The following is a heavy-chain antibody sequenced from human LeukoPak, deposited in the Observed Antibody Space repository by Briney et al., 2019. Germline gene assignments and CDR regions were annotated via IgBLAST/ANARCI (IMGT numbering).Heavy chain of an antibody. CDR1: GYTFTRYA. CDR2: INTNTGNP. CDR3: ARDQQERRNNRFDP. D-gene: IGHD1-1*01. V-gene: IGHV7-4-1*02. Sequence: GASVKVSCKASGYTFTRYAMNWVRQAPGQGLEWMGWINTNTGNPTYAQGFTGRFVFSLDTSVSTAYLQISSLKAEDTAVYYCARDQQERRNNRFDPWGQGTLVTVSS. J-gene: IGHJ5*02.